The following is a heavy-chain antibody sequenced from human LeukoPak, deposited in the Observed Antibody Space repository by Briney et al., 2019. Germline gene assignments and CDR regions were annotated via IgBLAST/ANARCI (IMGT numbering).Heavy chain of an antibody. Sequence: ASVKVSCKASGYTFTNYYMHWVRQAPGQGLEWMGIINPSGGSTSYAQKFQGRVTMTRDTSTSTVYMELSSLRSEDTAVYYCARAARYYDSSGFLDWFDPWGQGTLVTVSS. D-gene: IGHD3-22*01. CDR3: ARAARYYDSSGFLDWFDP. J-gene: IGHJ5*02. V-gene: IGHV1-46*01. CDR1: GYTFTNYY. CDR2: INPSGGST.